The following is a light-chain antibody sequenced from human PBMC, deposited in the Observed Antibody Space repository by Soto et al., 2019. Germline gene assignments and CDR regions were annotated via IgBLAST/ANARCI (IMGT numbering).Light chain of an antibody. CDR1: SSDVGGYNL. Sequence: QSALTQPASVSGSPGQSITISCTGTSSDVGGYNLVSWHQQQPDKAPNLMNFDGNLRPSGVSNCYSGSNVANTASLTISGLQAEDEGYYYCGSYAGSSAFVFGTGTKVTVL. V-gene: IGLV2-23*01. J-gene: IGLJ1*01. CDR2: DGN. CDR3: GSYAGSSAFV.